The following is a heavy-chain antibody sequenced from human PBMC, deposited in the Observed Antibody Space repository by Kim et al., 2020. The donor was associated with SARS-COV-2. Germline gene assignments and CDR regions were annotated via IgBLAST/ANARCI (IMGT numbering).Heavy chain of an antibody. CDR1: GFTFSSCW. Sequence: GGSLRLSCAASGFTFSSCWMSWVRQAPGKGLEWVANIKQDGSEKYYVDSVKGRFTISRDNAKNSLYLQMNSLRVEDTAVYYCARDHPGSLDYWGQGTLVT. D-gene: IGHD1-26*01. V-gene: IGHV3-7*01. CDR3: ARDHPGSLDY. CDR2: IKQDGSEK. J-gene: IGHJ4*02.